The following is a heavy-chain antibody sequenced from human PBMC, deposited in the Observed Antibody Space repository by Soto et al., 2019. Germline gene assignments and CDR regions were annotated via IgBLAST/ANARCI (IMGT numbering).Heavy chain of an antibody. J-gene: IGHJ6*02. Sequence: TLSLTCTVSGGSISSGGYYWSWIRQHPGKGLEWIGYIYYSGSTYYNPSLKSRVTISVDTSKNQFSLKLSSVTAADTAVYYCARETTMVRGAGMDVWGQGTTVTVSS. CDR2: IYYSGST. V-gene: IGHV4-31*03. D-gene: IGHD3-10*01. CDR3: ARETTMVRGAGMDV. CDR1: GGSISSGGYY.